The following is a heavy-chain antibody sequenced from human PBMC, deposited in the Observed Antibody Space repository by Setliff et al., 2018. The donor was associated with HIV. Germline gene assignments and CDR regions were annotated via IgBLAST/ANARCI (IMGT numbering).Heavy chain of an antibody. V-gene: IGHV4-38-2*01. Sequence: KASETLSLTCAVSGYSIGSGSFWGWMRQPPGKGLEWIGRIYQSGNTNYNPSLESRLTISVDTAKNQFSLKLSSVTAADTAVYYCAAATTLLSPRAWGQGTLVTVSS. CDR2: IYQSGNT. J-gene: IGHJ5*02. CDR3: AAATTLLSPRA. CDR1: GYSIGSGSF. D-gene: IGHD2-15*01.